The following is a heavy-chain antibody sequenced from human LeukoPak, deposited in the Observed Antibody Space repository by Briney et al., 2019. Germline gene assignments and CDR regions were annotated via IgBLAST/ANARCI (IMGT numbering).Heavy chain of an antibody. V-gene: IGHV3-21*01. Sequence: KPGGSLRLSCAASRFTFSSYSMNWVRQAPGKGLEWVSSISSSGSYIYYADSVKGRFTISRDNAKNSLFLQMNSLRAEDTAVYYCARTYCSGGSCYPYFDHWGQGTLVTVSS. D-gene: IGHD2-15*01. J-gene: IGHJ4*02. CDR1: RFTFSSYS. CDR3: ARTYCSGGSCYPYFDH. CDR2: ISSSGSYI.